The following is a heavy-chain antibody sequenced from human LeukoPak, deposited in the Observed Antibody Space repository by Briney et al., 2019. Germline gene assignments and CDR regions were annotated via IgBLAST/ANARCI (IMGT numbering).Heavy chain of an antibody. CDR1: GFTFNNYA. CDR3: ARDPGAFPYFFDC. CDR2: ISGDGVSP. Sequence: GGSLRLSCGASGFTFNNYALTWVRQTPGKGLECVSAISGDGVSPYYADSVRGRFTISRDNSKNTLYLQMNSLRVEDTAVYFCARDPGAFPYFFDCWGQGTLVTVSS. J-gene: IGHJ4*02. V-gene: IGHV3-23*01. D-gene: IGHD4/OR15-4a*01.